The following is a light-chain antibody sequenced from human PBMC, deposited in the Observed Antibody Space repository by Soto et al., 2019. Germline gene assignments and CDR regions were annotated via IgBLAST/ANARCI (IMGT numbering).Light chain of an antibody. Sequence: QSVLTQPASVSGSPGQSITISCTGTSSDVGGYNYVSWYQQHPGKAPKLMIYDVSNRPSGVSNRFSGSKSGNTASLTISGLQAEDAADYYCSSYTSRSTLGYVFGTGTQLTVL. CDR2: DVS. CDR3: SSYTSRSTLGYV. J-gene: IGLJ1*01. CDR1: SSDVGGYNY. V-gene: IGLV2-14*01.